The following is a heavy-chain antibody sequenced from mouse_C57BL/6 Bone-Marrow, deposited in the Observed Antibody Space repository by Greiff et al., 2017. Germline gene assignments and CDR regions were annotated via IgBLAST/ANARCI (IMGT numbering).Heavy chain of an antibody. CDR3: ARVYYDYLYYYAMGY. V-gene: IGHV14-2*01. CDR2: IDPEDGET. D-gene: IGHD2-4*01. Sequence: EVQLQQSGAELVKPGASVKLSCTASGFNIKDYYMHWVKQRTEQGLEWIGRIDPEDGETKYAPKFQGKATLTADTSSNTAYLQLSSLTSEDTAVYYGARVYYDYLYYYAMGYWGQGTSVTVSS. J-gene: IGHJ4*01. CDR1: GFNIKDYY.